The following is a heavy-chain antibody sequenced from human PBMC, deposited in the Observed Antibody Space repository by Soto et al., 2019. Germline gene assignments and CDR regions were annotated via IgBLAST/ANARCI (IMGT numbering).Heavy chain of an antibody. J-gene: IGHJ1*01. CDR3: AKVSEMATIKYFQH. CDR2: ISGSGGST. V-gene: IGHV3-23*01. CDR1: GFTFSSYA. Sequence: GGSLRLSCAASGFTFSSYAMSWVRQAPGKGLEWVSAISGSGGSTYYADSVKGRFTISRDNSKNTLYLQMNSPRAEDTAVYYCAKVSEMATIKYFQHWGQGTLVTVSS. D-gene: IGHD5-12*01.